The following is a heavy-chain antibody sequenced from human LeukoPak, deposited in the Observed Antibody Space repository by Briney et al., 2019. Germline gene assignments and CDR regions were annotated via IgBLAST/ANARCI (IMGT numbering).Heavy chain of an antibody. CDR2: ISSSSSYI. D-gene: IGHD6-6*01. CDR1: GFTFSSYW. J-gene: IGHJ3*02. V-gene: IGHV3-21*01. CDR3: ARAGRVWDAFDI. Sequence: GGSLRLSCAASGFTFSSYWMNWVRQAPGKGLEWVSSISSSSSYIYYADSVKGRFTISRDNAKNSLYLQMNSLRAEDTAVYYCARAGRVWDAFDIWGQGTMVTVSS.